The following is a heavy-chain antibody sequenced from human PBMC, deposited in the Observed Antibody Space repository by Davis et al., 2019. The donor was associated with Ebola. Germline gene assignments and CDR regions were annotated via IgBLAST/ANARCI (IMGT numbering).Heavy chain of an antibody. CDR1: GGSFSDYF. CDR2: INHSGST. Sequence: SETLSLTCAVYGGSFSDYFWSWIRQPPGKGLEWIGEINHSGSTNYNPSLKSRVTISVDTSKNQFSLKLSSVTAADTAVYYCARGFWGAARLVDYWGQGTLVTVSS. V-gene: IGHV4-34*01. D-gene: IGHD6-6*01. CDR3: ARGFWGAARLVDY. J-gene: IGHJ4*02.